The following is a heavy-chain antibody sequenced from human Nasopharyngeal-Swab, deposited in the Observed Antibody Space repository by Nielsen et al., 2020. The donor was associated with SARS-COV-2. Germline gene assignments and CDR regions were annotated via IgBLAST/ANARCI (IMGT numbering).Heavy chain of an antibody. CDR2: IWYDGSNK. D-gene: IGHD2-2*01. J-gene: IGHJ6*02. V-gene: IGHV3-33*01. Sequence: WIRQPPGKGLEWVAVIWYDGSNKYYADSVKGRFTISRDNSKNTLYLQMNSLKTEGTAVYYCTTDLGVVPAAMRRYYYYGMDVWGQGTTVTVSS. CDR3: TTDLGVVPAAMRRYYYYGMDV.